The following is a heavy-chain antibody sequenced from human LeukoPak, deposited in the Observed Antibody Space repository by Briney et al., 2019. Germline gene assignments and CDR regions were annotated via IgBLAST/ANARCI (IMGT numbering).Heavy chain of an antibody. V-gene: IGHV3-23*01. CDR1: EFPFSAYA. CDR3: KAREYSDGWDAFEI. J-gene: IGHJ3*02. Sequence: PGGSLRVSCVASEFPFSAYAMTWVRLTPGKGLEWVSSIGGSGSNTNYADSVRGRFTISRDNSKNTLYLQVDSLRAEDTAVYYCKAREYSDGWDAFEIWGQGTMVTVSS. D-gene: IGHD5-18*01. CDR2: IGGSGSNT.